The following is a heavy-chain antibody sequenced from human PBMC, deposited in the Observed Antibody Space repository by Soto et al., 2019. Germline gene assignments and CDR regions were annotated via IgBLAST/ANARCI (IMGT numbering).Heavy chain of an antibody. CDR3: ARGVVGATTAGLFDY. D-gene: IGHD1-26*01. J-gene: IGHJ4*02. CDR1: GGSFSGYD. V-gene: IGHV4-34*01. Sequence: QVQLQQWGAGLLKPSETLSLTCAVYGGSFSGYDWSWIRQSPGKGLEWVGEINHSGSTNYNPSLKSRVTLSVDTSMNQFSLKLSSVTAADAAVYYCARGVVGATTAGLFDYWGQGTLVTVSS. CDR2: INHSGST.